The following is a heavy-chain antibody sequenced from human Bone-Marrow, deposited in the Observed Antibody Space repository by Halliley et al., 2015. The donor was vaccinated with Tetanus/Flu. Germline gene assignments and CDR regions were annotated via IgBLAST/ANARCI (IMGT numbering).Heavy chain of an antibody. Sequence: QAPGKGLAWVSRINSDESDIKYADSVKGRFTMSRDNAKNTLYLQMNSLSAEDTAVYYCVRGINWDWGRGTLVTVSS. CDR2: INSDESDI. J-gene: IGHJ4*02. V-gene: IGHV3-74*03. CDR3: VRGINWD. D-gene: IGHD7-27*01.